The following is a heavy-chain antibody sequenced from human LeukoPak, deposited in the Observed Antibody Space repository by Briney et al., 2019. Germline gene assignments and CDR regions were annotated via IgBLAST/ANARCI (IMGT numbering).Heavy chain of an antibody. Sequence: GRSLRLSCASSGFTFDDYAMHWVRQAPGKGLEWVSGILRNSGSIGYADSVKGRFTISRDDAKNSLYLQMNSLRAEDTALYYCVKDGGRDTAAAYYWGQGTLVSVSS. J-gene: IGHJ4*02. V-gene: IGHV3-9*01. D-gene: IGHD6-13*01. CDR2: ILRNSGSI. CDR1: GFTFDDYA. CDR3: VKDGGRDTAAAYY.